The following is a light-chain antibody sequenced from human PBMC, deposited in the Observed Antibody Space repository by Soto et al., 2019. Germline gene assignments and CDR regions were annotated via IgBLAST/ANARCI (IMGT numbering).Light chain of an antibody. Sequence: DIQMTQFPSTLSASVGDRVTITCRASQSISSWLAWYQQKSGTAPKLLIYKTSSLESGVPSRFSGSGSGTEFTLTISSLQPDDFATYYCQQYHSYWTFGQGTKVEVK. CDR1: QSISSW. CDR2: KTS. V-gene: IGKV1-5*03. J-gene: IGKJ1*01. CDR3: QQYHSYWT.